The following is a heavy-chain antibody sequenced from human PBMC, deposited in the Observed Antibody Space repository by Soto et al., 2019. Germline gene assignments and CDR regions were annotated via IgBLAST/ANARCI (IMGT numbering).Heavy chain of an antibody. CDR2: VSAYNGNT. Sequence: QVQLVQSGADVKKPGTSLKVSCKASGYTFSNEAITWVRQAPGQGLEWMGWVSAYNGNTNYAQKFKGRVTMTTDTSTSTAYMEVRSLRYDDTAVDFCARASRYYWNYVMYWGQGTPVTVSS. J-gene: IGHJ4*02. CDR3: ARASRYYWNYVMY. D-gene: IGHD1-1*01. V-gene: IGHV1-18*01. CDR1: GYTFSNEA.